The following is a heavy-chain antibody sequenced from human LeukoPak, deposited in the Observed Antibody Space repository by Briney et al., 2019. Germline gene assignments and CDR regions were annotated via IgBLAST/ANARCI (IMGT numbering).Heavy chain of an antibody. CDR3: VRRGDASSGWGDHDF. D-gene: IGHD6-19*01. CDR2: IGGSGDKT. CDR1: GFTFNRNA. V-gene: IGHV3-23*01. J-gene: IGHJ4*02. Sequence: SGGSLRLSCAASGFTFNRNAISWVRQAPGKELEWVSTIGGSGDKTFYADSVKGRFTISRDNSKNMVHLQMNSLTGEDTALYYCVRRGDASSGWGDHDFWGQGALVTVSS.